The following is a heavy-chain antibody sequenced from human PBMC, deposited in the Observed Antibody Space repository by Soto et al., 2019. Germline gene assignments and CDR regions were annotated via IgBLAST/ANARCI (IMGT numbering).Heavy chain of an antibody. CDR2: INHSGST. CDR1: GESFIGYY. D-gene: IGHD2-2*01. CDR3: GRFRVSYGPSFFDY. Sequence: PSETLSLTCAVSGESFIGYYWSWIRQPPGKGLEWIGEINHSGSTNYDPSLKSRVTISVVTSKNQFSLKLSSVTAADTAVYYWGRFRVSYGPSFFDYWGQGTLVTVSS. V-gene: IGHV4-34*01. J-gene: IGHJ4*02.